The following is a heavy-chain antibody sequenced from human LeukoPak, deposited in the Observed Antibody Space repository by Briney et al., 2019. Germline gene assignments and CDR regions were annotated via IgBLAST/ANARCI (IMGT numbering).Heavy chain of an antibody. CDR2: IIPIFGTA. Sequence: SVKVSCKTSGGTFSSYAITWVRQAPGQGLEWMGGIIPIFGTANYAQKFQGRVTITADESTSTAYMELSSLRSEDTAVYYCARGVGATIEWFDPWGRGTLVTVSS. J-gene: IGHJ5*02. V-gene: IGHV1-69*13. CDR1: GGTFSSYA. CDR3: ARGVGATIEWFDP. D-gene: IGHD1-26*01.